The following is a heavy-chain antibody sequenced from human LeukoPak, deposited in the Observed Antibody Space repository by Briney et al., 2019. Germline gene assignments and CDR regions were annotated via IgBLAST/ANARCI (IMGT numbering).Heavy chain of an antibody. D-gene: IGHD6-13*01. CDR2: ITSTGSKI. V-gene: IGHV3-48*01. Sequence: GGSLRLSCAASGFTFSGYCMNWVRQAPGKGLEWVSYITSTGSKIYYSDSVKGRFSVSRGNANNALYLQMNNLRAEDTAVYYCAREGDTTGAAGTEFDYWGQGALVTVSA. CDR3: AREGDTTGAAGTEFDY. J-gene: IGHJ4*02. CDR1: GFTFSGYC.